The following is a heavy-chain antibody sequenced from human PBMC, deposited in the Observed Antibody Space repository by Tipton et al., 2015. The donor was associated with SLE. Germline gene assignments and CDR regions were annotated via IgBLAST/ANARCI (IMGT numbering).Heavy chain of an antibody. D-gene: IGHD2/OR15-2a*01. CDR2: INEYGSEK. CDR3: ARGKYYFDY. Sequence: SLRLSCAASAFSVSAYHMTWVRQAPGKGLEWVANINEYGSEKHYVDSLKERLTISRDNAKKSVYLQMNSLRAEDTAVYYCARGKYYFDYWGQGALVTVSS. J-gene: IGHJ4*02. CDR1: AFSVSAYH. V-gene: IGHV3-7*01.